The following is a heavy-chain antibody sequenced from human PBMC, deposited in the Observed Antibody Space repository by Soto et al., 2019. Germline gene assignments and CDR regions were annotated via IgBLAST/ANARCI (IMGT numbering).Heavy chain of an antibody. V-gene: IGHV4-39*01. J-gene: IGHJ4*02. CDR3: ARQPLAARRQAPPRDCYFDY. Sequence: QLQLQESGPGLVKPSETLSLTCTVSGGSISSSSYYWGWIRQPPGKGLEWIGSIYYSGSTYYNPSLKSRVTISVDTSKNQFSLKLSSVTAADTAVYYCARQPLAARRQAPPRDCYFDYWGQGTLVTVSS. CDR2: IYYSGST. D-gene: IGHD6-6*01. CDR1: GGSISSSSYY.